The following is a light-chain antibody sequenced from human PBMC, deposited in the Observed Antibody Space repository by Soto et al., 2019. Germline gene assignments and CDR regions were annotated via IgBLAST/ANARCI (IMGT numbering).Light chain of an antibody. Sequence: QSALTQPASVSGSPGQSITISCTGTSSDVGSYHLVSWYQQHPGKAPKLMIYEGSKRPSGVSNRFSGSKSGNTASLTRSGLQAEDEADYYCFSYADSSTLVFGGGTKLTVL. CDR2: EGS. J-gene: IGLJ2*01. V-gene: IGLV2-23*01. CDR1: SSDVGSYHL. CDR3: FSYADSSTLV.